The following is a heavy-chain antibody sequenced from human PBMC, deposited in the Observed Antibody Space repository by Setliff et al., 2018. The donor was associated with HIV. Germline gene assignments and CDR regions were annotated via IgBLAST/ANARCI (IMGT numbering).Heavy chain of an antibody. D-gene: IGHD2-8*02. CDR2: VYSNGNA. Sequence: SGPTLVNPSETLSLSCSVSGGSISGHHWSWIRQPPGKPLEWIGYVYSNGNANYSPALRGRVTISVDPSRSRFSLKLNSLTAADTALYYCARGGNTGYNYMDVWNTGTLVTVSS. CDR3: ARGGNTGYNYMDV. J-gene: IGHJ6*03. V-gene: IGHV4-4*08. CDR1: GGSISGHH.